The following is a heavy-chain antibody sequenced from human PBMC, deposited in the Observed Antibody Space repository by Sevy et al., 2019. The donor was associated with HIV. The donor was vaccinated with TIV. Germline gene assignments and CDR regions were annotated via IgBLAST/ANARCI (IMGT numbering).Heavy chain of an antibody. D-gene: IGHD2-2*01. CDR1: GFTFSSYG. V-gene: IGHV3-33*01. J-gene: IGHJ4*02. CDR3: ASRGDIVVVPAAPPFDY. Sequence: GGSLRLSCAASGFTFSSYGMHWVRQAPGKGLEWVAVIWYDGSNKYYADSVKGRFTISRDNSKNTLYLQMNSLRAEDTAVYYCASRGDIVVVPAAPPFDYWGQGTLVTVSS. CDR2: IWYDGSNK.